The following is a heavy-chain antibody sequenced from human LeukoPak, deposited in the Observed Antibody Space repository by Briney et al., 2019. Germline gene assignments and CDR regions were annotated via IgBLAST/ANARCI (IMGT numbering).Heavy chain of an antibody. Sequence: SETLSLTCAVYGGSFSGYYWSWIRQPPGKGLEWIGEINHSGSTNYNPSLKSRVTISVDTSKNQFSLKLNSVTAADTAVYYCARRLLDSSGYYPYYFDYWGQGTLVTVSS. V-gene: IGHV4-34*01. CDR3: ARRLLDSSGYYPYYFDY. D-gene: IGHD3-22*01. J-gene: IGHJ4*02. CDR1: GGSFSGYY. CDR2: INHSGST.